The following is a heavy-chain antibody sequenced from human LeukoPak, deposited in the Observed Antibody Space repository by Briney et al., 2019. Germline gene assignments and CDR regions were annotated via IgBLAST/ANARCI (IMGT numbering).Heavy chain of an antibody. CDR3: GASVFW. V-gene: IGHV3-7*03. D-gene: IGHD3-3*01. Sequence: GRSLRLSCAVSGFTFRSYWMSWVRQAPGKGLEWVANIKQDGSEKNYVDSVKGRFTISRDNAKNSLYLQMNSLRAEDSAVYYCGASVFWWGQGTLVTVSS. CDR2: IKQDGSEK. J-gene: IGHJ4*02. CDR1: GFTFRSYW.